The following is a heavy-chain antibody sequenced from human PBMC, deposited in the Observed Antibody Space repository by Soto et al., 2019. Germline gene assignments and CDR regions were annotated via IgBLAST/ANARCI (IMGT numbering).Heavy chain of an antibody. D-gene: IGHD2-15*01. CDR3: AREPEDITGNRIES. CDR2: ISYSGST. V-gene: IGHV4-30-4*08. Sequence: SETLSLTSTVSGGSICNGYYSWSWIRQHPRKGLEWIGYISYSGSTYNNPSLKSRGSISVDTSKNQLSLKLSYVTAADTAVYFCAREPEDITGNRIESGGHGIPVTVSS. J-gene: IGHJ5*01. CDR1: GGSICNGYYS.